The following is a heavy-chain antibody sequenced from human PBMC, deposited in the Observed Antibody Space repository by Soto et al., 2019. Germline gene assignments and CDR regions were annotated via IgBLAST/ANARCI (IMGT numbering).Heavy chain of an antibody. Sequence: GGSLRLSCAASGFTFSSYAMHWVRQAPGKGLEWVAVISYDGSNKYYADSVKGRFTISRDNSKNTLYLQMNSLRAEDTAVYYCARDQVYDSSGYYVDAFDIWGQGTMVTVSS. V-gene: IGHV3-30-3*01. CDR3: ARDQVYDSSGYYVDAFDI. J-gene: IGHJ3*02. CDR2: ISYDGSNK. CDR1: GFTFSSYA. D-gene: IGHD3-22*01.